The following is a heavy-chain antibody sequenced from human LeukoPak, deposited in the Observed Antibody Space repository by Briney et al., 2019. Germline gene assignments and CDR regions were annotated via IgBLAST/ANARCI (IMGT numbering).Heavy chain of an antibody. V-gene: IGHV3-74*01. CDR2: INSDGSST. Sequence: PGGSLRLSCAASGFTFSSYWMHWVRQAPGKGLVWVSRINSDGSSTSYADSVKGRFTISRDNAKNTLYLQMNSLRAEDTAVYYCARQGSGGWYGDYWGQGALVTVSS. CDR1: GFTFSSYW. CDR3: ARQGSGGWYGDY. J-gene: IGHJ4*02. D-gene: IGHD6-19*01.